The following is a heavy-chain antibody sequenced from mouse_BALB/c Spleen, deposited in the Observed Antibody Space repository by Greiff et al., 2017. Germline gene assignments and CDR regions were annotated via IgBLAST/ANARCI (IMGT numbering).Heavy chain of an antibody. Sequence: VHVKQSGAELVKPGASVKLSCTASGFNIKDTYMHWVKQRPEQGLEWIGRIDPANGNTKYDPKFQGKATITADTSSNTAYLQLSSLTSEDTAVYYCARDGSSYGGFAYWGQGTLVTVSA. CDR3: ARDGSSYGGFAY. J-gene: IGHJ3*01. CDR1: GFNIKDTY. D-gene: IGHD1-1*01. CDR2: IDPANGNT. V-gene: IGHV14-3*02.